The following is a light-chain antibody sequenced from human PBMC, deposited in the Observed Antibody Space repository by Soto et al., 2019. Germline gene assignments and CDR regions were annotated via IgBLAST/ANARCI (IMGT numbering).Light chain of an antibody. Sequence: EIVMTQSPSTLSVSPGERATLSCRASQSVSINLAWYHQKPGQAPRLLIYGASTRATGIPARFSGSGSGTEFTLTISSLEPEDFAVYYCQQRYSWPPITFGQGTRLET. J-gene: IGKJ5*01. CDR1: QSVSIN. CDR3: QQRYSWPPIT. CDR2: GAS. V-gene: IGKV3-15*01.